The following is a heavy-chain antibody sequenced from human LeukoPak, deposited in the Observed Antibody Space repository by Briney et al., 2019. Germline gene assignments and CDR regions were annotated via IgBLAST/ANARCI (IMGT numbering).Heavy chain of an antibody. J-gene: IGHJ4*02. CDR3: AKDGGLWVSAHWGDS. D-gene: IGHD7-27*01. CDR2: ITTGGPNT. Sequence: GGSLRLSCTASGFTISSYTMSWVRQAPGKGLKWVSTITTGGPNTYYADSVKGRFTVSRDDSKNTLYLQMNSLRAEDTAVYYCAKDGGLWVSAHWGDSWGRGTLVTVSS. CDR1: GFTISSYT. V-gene: IGHV3-23*01.